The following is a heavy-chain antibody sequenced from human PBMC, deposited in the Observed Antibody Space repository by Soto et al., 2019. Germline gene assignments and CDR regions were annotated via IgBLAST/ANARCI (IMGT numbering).Heavy chain of an antibody. CDR3: ARLEPEYYYDSSGYEKYYFDY. CDR2: IIPIFGTA. J-gene: IGHJ4*02. V-gene: IGHV1-69*13. CDR1: GGTFSSYA. Sequence: QAHLVQSGPEVKKPGASVKVSCKASGGTFSSYAISWVRQAPGQGLEWMGGIIPIFGTANYAQKFQGRVTITADESTSTAYMELSSLRSEDTAVYYCARLEPEYYYDSSGYEKYYFDYWGQGTLVTVSS. D-gene: IGHD3-22*01.